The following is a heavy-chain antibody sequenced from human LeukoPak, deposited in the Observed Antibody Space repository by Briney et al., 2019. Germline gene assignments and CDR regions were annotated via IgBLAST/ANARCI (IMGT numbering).Heavy chain of an antibody. CDR3: ARGGWNKFDY. V-gene: IGHV4-59*01. CDR1: GGSISSYY. D-gene: IGHD3-22*01. Sequence: SETLSLTCTVSGGSISSYYWSWIRQPPGKGLEWIGSIYYSGNTYYNASLKSRVTISVDTSKNQFSLKLSSVTAADTAVYYCARGGWNKFDYWGQGTLVTVSS. J-gene: IGHJ4*02. CDR2: IYYSGNT.